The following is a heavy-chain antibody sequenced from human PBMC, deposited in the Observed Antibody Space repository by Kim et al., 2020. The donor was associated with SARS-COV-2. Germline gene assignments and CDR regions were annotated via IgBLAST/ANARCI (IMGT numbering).Heavy chain of an antibody. V-gene: IGHV3-23*01. Sequence: DSVKGRFTISRDNSKNTLYLQMNSLRAEDTAVYYCAKDPAHMVRGVIMDYWGQGTLVTVSS. D-gene: IGHD3-10*01. CDR3: AKDPAHMVRGVIMDY. J-gene: IGHJ4*02.